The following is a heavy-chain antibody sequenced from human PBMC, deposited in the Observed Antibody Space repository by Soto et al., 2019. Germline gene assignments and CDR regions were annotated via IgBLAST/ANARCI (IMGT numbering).Heavy chain of an antibody. CDR3: ARHPSITIFGVVILDAFDI. J-gene: IGHJ3*02. Sequence: SETLSLTCTVSGGSISSSSYYWGRIRQPPGKGLEWIGSIYYSGSTYYNPSLKSRVTISVDTSKNQFSLRLSSVTAADTAVYYCARHPSITIFGVVILDAFDIWGQGTMVTVSS. CDR2: IYYSGST. D-gene: IGHD3-3*01. CDR1: GGSISSSSYY. V-gene: IGHV4-39*01.